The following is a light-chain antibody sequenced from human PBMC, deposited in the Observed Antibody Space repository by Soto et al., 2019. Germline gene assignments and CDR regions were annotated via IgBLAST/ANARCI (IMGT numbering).Light chain of an antibody. Sequence: GLKKSPGTLSLYQGEGATLSCRPSQSVDKDLAWYRQKPGQAPSLLASAASTRATGFPARFSGSGSGTEFTLTITRLQSEDFAVYFCHQYNKWPRTFGRGTKVDIK. V-gene: IGKV3-15*01. CDR1: QSVDKD. CDR3: HQYNKWPRT. J-gene: IGKJ1*01. CDR2: AAS.